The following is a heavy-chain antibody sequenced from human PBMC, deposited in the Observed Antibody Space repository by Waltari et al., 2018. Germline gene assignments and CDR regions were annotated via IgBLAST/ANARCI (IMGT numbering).Heavy chain of an antibody. Sequence: QVQLQESGPGLVKPSETLSLTCTVSGGSISSYYWSWIRHPPGKGLEWIGYIYYSGSTNYNPSLKSRVTISVDTSKNQFSLKLSSVTAADTAVYYCARGQQLDSRGSYFDYWGQGTLVTVSS. CDR3: ARGQQLDSRGSYFDY. CDR2: IYYSGST. D-gene: IGHD6-13*01. J-gene: IGHJ4*02. CDR1: GGSISSYY. V-gene: IGHV4-59*01.